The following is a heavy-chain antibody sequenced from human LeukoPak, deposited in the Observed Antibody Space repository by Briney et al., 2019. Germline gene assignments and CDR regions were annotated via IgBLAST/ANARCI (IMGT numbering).Heavy chain of an antibody. Sequence: PGGSLRLSCAASGFTFSSYGMHWVRQAPGKGLEWVSVIYSGGSTYYADSVKGRFTISRDNSKNTLYLQMNSLRAEDTAVYYCARDRDANWFDPWGQGTLVTVSS. D-gene: IGHD3-10*01. CDR1: GFTFSSYG. CDR3: ARDRDANWFDP. V-gene: IGHV3-53*01. CDR2: IYSGGST. J-gene: IGHJ5*02.